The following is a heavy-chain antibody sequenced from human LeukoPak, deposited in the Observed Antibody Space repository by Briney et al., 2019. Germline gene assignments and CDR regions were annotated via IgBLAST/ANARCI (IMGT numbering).Heavy chain of an antibody. CDR2: IYTSGST. J-gene: IGHJ4*02. D-gene: IGHD3-22*01. V-gene: IGHV4-61*02. CDR1: GGSISSGSYY. CDR3: AREPSYYYDSSGYVDY. Sequence: SETLSLTCTVSGGSISSGSYYWSWIRQPAGKGLVWIGRIYTSGSTNYNPSLKSRVTISVDTSKNQFSLKLSSVTATDTAVYYCAREPSYYYDSSGYVDYWGQGTLVTVSS.